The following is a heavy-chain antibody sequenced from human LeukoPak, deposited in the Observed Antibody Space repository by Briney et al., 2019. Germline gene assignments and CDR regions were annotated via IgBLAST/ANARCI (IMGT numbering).Heavy chain of an antibody. Sequence: SETLSLTCTVSGGSISSSSYYWGWIRQPPGKGLEWIGSIYYSGSTYYNPSLKSRVTISVDTSKNQFSLKLSSVTAADTAVYYCARLLLWFGGLDYWGQGTLVTVSS. D-gene: IGHD3-10*01. CDR2: IYYSGST. V-gene: IGHV4-39*01. CDR1: GGSISSSSYY. J-gene: IGHJ4*02. CDR3: ARLLLWFGGLDY.